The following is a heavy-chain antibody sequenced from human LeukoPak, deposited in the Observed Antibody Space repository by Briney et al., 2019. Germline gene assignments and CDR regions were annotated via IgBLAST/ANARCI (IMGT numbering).Heavy chain of an antibody. CDR3: TRDVSSSWYEGADY. CDR2: IRSKPYGGTT. J-gene: IGHJ4*02. V-gene: IGHV3-49*03. D-gene: IGHD6-13*01. Sequence: GGSLRLSCTASGFAFGDHAMGWFRQAPGKGLEWVGCIRSKPYGGTTEYAASVKGRFTISRDDSKSIAYLQMNSLKTEDTAVYYCTRDVSSSWYEGADYWGQGTLVTVSS. CDR1: GFAFGDHA.